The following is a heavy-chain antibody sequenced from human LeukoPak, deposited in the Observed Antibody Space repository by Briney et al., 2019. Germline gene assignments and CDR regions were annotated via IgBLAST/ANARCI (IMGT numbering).Heavy chain of an antibody. J-gene: IGHJ6*03. CDR2: INPSGGST. Sequence: ASVKVSCKASGYTFTSYYMHWVRQAPGQGLEWMGIINPSGGSTSYAQKFQGRVTMTRDMSTSTVYMELRSLRSDDTAVYYCARRGYPVYYYYMDVWGKGTTVTFSS. CDR1: GYTFTSYY. CDR3: ARRGYPVYYYYMDV. V-gene: IGHV1-46*01. D-gene: IGHD5-12*01.